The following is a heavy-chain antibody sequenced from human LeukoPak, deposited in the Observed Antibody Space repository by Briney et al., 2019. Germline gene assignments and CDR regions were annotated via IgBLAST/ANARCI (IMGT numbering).Heavy chain of an antibody. V-gene: IGHV1-18*01. D-gene: IGHD6-19*01. J-gene: IGHJ4*02. CDR3: ARDSSGWSHY. Sequence: ASVKASCKASGYTFTSYGISWVRQAPGQGLEWMGWISAYNGNTDYAQKLQDRVTMTTDTSTSTAYMELRSLRSDDTAVYYCARDSSGWSHYWGQGTLVTVSS. CDR1: GYTFTSYG. CDR2: ISAYNGNT.